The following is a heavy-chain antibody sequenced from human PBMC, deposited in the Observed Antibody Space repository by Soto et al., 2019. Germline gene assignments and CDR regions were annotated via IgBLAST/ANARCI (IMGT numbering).Heavy chain of an antibody. CDR3: AREDSIIIPAVSDF. CDR1: GFAFNNYG. Sequence: GGSLRLSCTVSGFAFNNYGINWVRQAPGKGLEWVSSISKSDYTYYSDSVKGRFTISRDNARNSVSLQMNTLRLEDAAVYYCAREDSIIIPAVSDFWGQGTLGTVSS. CDR2: ISKSDYT. D-gene: IGHD2-2*01. V-gene: IGHV3-21*01. J-gene: IGHJ4*02.